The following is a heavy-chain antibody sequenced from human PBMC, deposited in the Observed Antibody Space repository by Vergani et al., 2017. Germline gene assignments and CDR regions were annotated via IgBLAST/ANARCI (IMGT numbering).Heavy chain of an antibody. Sequence: QVQLQESGPGLVKPSQTLSLTCTVSGGSISSGGYYWSWIRQHAGKGLEWIGYIYYSGSTYYNPSLKSRVTISVDTSKNQFSLKLSSVTAADTAVYYCARVMKSGGFGELSLDFDYWGQGTLVTVSS. CDR2: IYYSGST. D-gene: IGHD3-10*01. J-gene: IGHJ4*02. CDR3: ARVMKSGGFGELSLDFDY. CDR1: GGSISSGGYY. V-gene: IGHV4-31*03.